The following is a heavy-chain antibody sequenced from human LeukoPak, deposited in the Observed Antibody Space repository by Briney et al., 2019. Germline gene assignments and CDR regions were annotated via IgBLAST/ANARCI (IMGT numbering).Heavy chain of an antibody. J-gene: IGHJ4*02. CDR1: GFTFSDYY. CDR3: ARVTSSGWNFDY. Sequence: GGSLRLSCAASGFTFSDYYMSWIRQAPGKGLECISYISGSTIYTNYADSVMGRFTISRDNAKSSLFLQMNSLRGEDTAVYYCARVTSSGWNFDYWGQGTLVTVSS. CDR2: ISGSTIYT. V-gene: IGHV3-11*06. D-gene: IGHD6-19*01.